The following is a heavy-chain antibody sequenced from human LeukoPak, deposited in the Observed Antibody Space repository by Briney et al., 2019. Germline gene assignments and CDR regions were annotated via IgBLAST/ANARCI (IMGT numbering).Heavy chain of an antibody. D-gene: IGHD3-10*01. CDR1: GGTFSSYA. V-gene: IGHV1-46*01. CDR3: ARDYYGSGSYLYY. J-gene: IGHJ4*02. Sequence: ASVKVSCKASGGTFSSYAISWVRQAPGQGLEWMGIINPSGGSTSYAQKFQGRVTMTRDTSTSTVYMELSSLRSEDTAVYYCARDYYGSGSYLYYWGQGTLVTVSS. CDR2: INPSGGST.